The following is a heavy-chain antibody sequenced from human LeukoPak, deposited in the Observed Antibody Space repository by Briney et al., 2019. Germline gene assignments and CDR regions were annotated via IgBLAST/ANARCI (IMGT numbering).Heavy chain of an antibody. CDR3: ENAAYSSSWNLYFDY. Sequence: GGSLRLSCAASLFTSSMYAVSWVRQAPGKGLEWVSTISGSGGCTYYADSVKGRFTISRDNSKNTLYLQMNSLRAEDTAVYYCENAAYSSSWNLYFDYWGQGTLVTVSS. V-gene: IGHV3-23*01. D-gene: IGHD6-13*01. J-gene: IGHJ4*02. CDR1: LFTSSMYA. CDR2: ISGSGGCT.